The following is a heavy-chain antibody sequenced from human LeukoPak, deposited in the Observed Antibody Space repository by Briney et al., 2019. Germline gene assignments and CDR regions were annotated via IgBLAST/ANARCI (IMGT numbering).Heavy chain of an antibody. D-gene: IGHD3-9*01. Sequence: GGSLRLSCAASGSTFSSYGMSWVRQAPGKGLEWVSSISSSSSYIYYADSVKGRFTISRDNAKNSLYLQMNSLRAEDTAVYYCARDLLTGIGFMDPYYMDVWGKGTTVTVSS. V-gene: IGHV3-21*01. J-gene: IGHJ6*03. CDR2: ISSSSSYI. CDR3: ARDLLTGIGFMDPYYMDV. CDR1: GSTFSSYG.